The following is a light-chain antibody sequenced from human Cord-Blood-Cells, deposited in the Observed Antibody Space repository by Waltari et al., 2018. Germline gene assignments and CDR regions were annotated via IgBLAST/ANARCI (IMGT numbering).Light chain of an antibody. Sequence: DIQMTQSPSTLSASVGDRVTITCRASQSISSWLAWYQQKPGKAPKLLIYDAASLESGVPSRFIGSGSGTEFTLTISSLQPDDVATYYCQQYNIYSTWTFGQGTKVEIK. CDR2: DAA. J-gene: IGKJ1*01. V-gene: IGKV1-5*01. CDR1: QSISSW. CDR3: QQYNIYSTWT.